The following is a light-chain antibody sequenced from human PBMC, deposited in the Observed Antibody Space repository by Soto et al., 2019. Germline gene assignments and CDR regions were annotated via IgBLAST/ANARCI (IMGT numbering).Light chain of an antibody. CDR1: SSNIGANYD. V-gene: IGLV1-40*01. CDR3: QSYDNSLRAVV. J-gene: IGLJ7*01. CDR2: TNS. Sequence: QSVLTQPPSVSGASGQRITISCTGSSSNIGANYDVHWYQQFPGTAPKLLIYTNSHRPSGVPDRFSASKSGTSASLAITGLQAEDDAIYHCQSYDNSLRAVVFGGGTQLTVL.